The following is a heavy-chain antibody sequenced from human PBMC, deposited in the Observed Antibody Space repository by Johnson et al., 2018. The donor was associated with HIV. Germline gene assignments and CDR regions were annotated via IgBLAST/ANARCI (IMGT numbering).Heavy chain of an antibody. CDR3: AREPDVTPGAVDI. V-gene: IGHV3-11*04. D-gene: IGHD2-15*01. Sequence: QMQLVESGGGLVQPGGSLRLSCAASGFTVSSNYMSWVRQAPGKGLEWVSYISSSGSTIYYSDSVKGRFTISRDNAKYSLYLQLYRLTVEATAVYYCAREPDVTPGAVDIWGQGTMVTVSS. CDR1: GFTVSSNY. CDR2: ISSSGSTI. J-gene: IGHJ3*02.